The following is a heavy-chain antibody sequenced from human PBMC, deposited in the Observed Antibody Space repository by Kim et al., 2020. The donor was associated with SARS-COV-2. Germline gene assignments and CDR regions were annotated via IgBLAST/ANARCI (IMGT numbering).Heavy chain of an antibody. CDR3: ARLRYDFWSGSYPGQDYQYYYGLDV. J-gene: IGHJ6*02. CDR1: GDSVSSTSAA. V-gene: IGHV6-1*01. CDR2: TYYRSKWYS. D-gene: IGHD3-3*01. Sequence: SQTLSLTCAISGDSVSSTSAAWNWIRQSPSRGLEWLGRTYYRSKWYSDYAESVQSRITINPDTSRNQFSLQLNSVTPEDTAVYYCARLRYDFWSGSYPGQDYQYYYGLDVWGQGTTVTVSS.